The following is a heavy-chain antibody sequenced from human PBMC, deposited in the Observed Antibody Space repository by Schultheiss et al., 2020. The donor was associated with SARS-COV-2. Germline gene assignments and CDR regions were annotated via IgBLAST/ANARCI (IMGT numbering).Heavy chain of an antibody. J-gene: IGHJ4*02. V-gene: IGHV4-38-2*02. Sequence: SETLSLTCTVSGFSITSGYYWGWIRQPPGKGLEWIGSIFHSGITYYNPSLKSRVTISVDTSKNQFSLKLSSVTAADTAVYYCARGLITGTPFFDYWGQGTLVTVSS. CDR3: ARGLITGTPFFDY. CDR2: IFHSGIT. D-gene: IGHD1-20*01. CDR1: GFSITSGYY.